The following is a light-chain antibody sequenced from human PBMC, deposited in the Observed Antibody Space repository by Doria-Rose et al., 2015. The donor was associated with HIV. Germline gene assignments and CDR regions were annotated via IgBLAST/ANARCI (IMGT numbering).Light chain of an antibody. CDR2: DGS. V-gene: IGKV3-20*01. Sequence: TQSPGTLSLSPGERATLSCRASQSFSSTNLAWYQQEPGQARSLLIYDGSTRATGIPDRLSASGSGTDFTLTINRLEPEDFALYYCHQYGTSWTFGQGTKVEI. CDR3: HQYGTSWT. J-gene: IGKJ1*01. CDR1: QSFSSTN.